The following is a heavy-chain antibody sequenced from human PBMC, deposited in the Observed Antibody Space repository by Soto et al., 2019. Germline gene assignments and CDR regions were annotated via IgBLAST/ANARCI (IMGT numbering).Heavy chain of an antibody. D-gene: IGHD3-3*01. V-gene: IGHV1-69*01. CDR3: ARVRREHYDFWRGYYTGLSTTTHTDWFDP. J-gene: IGHJ5*02. CDR1: GGTFSSYA. CDR2: IIPIFGTA. Sequence: QVQLVQSGAEVKKPGSSVKVSCKASGGTFSSYAISWVRQAPGQGLEWMGGIIPIFGTANYAQKFQGRVTITADESTSTAYTELSSLRSEDTAVYYCARVRREHYDFWRGYYTGLSTTTHTDWFDPWGQGTLVTVSS.